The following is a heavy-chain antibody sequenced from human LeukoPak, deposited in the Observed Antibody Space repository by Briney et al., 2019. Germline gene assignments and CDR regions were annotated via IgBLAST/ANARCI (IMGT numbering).Heavy chain of an antibody. CDR1: GGFISSTSYY. CDR3: ARRMYYDYVWGTRSTRSGFDY. D-gene: IGHD3-16*01. Sequence: SETLSLTCTVSGGFISSTSYYWGWIRQPPGKGLEWIGSIYYSGSTYYNPSLKSRVTISVDTSKNQFSLKLSSVTAADTAVYYCARRMYYDYVWGTRSTRSGFDYWGQGTLVTVSS. V-gene: IGHV4-39*01. CDR2: IYYSGST. J-gene: IGHJ4*02.